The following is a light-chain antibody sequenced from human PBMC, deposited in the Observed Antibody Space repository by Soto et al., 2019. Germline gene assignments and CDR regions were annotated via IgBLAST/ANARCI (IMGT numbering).Light chain of an antibody. V-gene: IGKV3-20*01. J-gene: IGKJ1*01. CDR3: QQYGSSPT. CDR1: QSVSSSY. Sequence: EIVLTQSPGTLSLSPGVRATLSCRSSQSVSSSYLAWYQHKPGQAPRLLIYDVSSRATGIPDRFSGSGSGTDFTLTISRLEPEDFAVYYCQQYGSSPTFGQGTKVEIK. CDR2: DVS.